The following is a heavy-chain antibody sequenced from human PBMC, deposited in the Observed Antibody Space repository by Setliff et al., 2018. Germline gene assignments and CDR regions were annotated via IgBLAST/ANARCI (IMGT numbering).Heavy chain of an antibody. D-gene: IGHD6-19*01. CDR2: IQSTGNT. J-gene: IGHJ4*02. CDR1: GGSVASGSYY. CDR3: AGTPARGTTWLSPFDY. V-gene: IGHV4-61*02. Sequence: TSETLSLTCTVSGGSVASGSYYWSWIRQPAGKGLEWIGLIQSTGNTNYNPSLQSRVTISIDTSKNQFSLKMTSVTATDTAMYYCAGTPARGTTWLSPFDYWGQGTLVTVSS.